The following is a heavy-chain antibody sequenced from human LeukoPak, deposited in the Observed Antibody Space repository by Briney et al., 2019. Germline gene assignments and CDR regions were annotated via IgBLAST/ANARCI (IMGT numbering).Heavy chain of an antibody. V-gene: IGHV1-46*01. CDR1: GYTFTSYY. Sequence: GASVKVSCKASGYTFTSYYMHWVRQAPGQGLEWMGIINPSGGSTSYAQKFQGRVTMTRDTSTSTVYMELSSLRSEDTAVYYCARVTAPGPGVHYYYGMDVWGQGTTVTVSS. J-gene: IGHJ6*02. CDR2: INPSGGST. D-gene: IGHD2-8*01. CDR3: ARVTAPGPGVHYYYGMDV.